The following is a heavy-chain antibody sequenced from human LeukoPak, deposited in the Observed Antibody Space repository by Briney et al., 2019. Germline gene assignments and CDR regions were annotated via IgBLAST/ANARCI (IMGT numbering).Heavy chain of an antibody. CDR1: GGSISSGGYY. D-gene: IGHD2-15*01. CDR3: ARSTKLGYCSGGSCGEDAFDI. Sequence: SETLSLTCTVSGGSISSGGYYWSWIRQHPGKGLEWIGYIYYSGSTYYNPSLKSRVTISVDTSKNQFSLKLSSVTAADTAVYYCARSTKLGYCSGGSCGEDAFDIWGQGTMATVSS. J-gene: IGHJ3*02. V-gene: IGHV4-31*03. CDR2: IYYSGST.